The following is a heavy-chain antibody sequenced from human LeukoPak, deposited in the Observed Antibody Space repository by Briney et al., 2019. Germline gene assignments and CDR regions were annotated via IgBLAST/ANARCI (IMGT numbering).Heavy chain of an antibody. CDR1: GGSISSYY. CDR2: IYYSGST. Sequence: SETLSLTCTVSGGSISSYYWSWIRQPPGKGLEWIGYIYYSGSTNYNPSLKSRVTISVDTSKNQFSLKLSSVTAADTAVYYCARSVDGDYDLWGLGTLVTVSS. J-gene: IGHJ5*02. V-gene: IGHV4-59*01. D-gene: IGHD4-17*01. CDR3: ARSVDGDYDL.